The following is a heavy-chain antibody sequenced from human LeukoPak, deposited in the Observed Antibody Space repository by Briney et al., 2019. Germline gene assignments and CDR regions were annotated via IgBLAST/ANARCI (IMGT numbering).Heavy chain of an antibody. CDR2: ISSASNSI. D-gene: IGHD3-10*01. J-gene: IGHJ5*02. CDR3: ARDGWFGDYNWFDP. CDR1: GFTFSSYS. V-gene: IGHV3-48*01. Sequence: GESLRLSCAASGFTFSSYSMNWVRQAPGKGLEWVSYISSASNSIYYADSVKGRFTISRDNAKNSLYLQMNSLRAEDTAMYYCARDGWFGDYNWFDPWGQGTLVTVSS.